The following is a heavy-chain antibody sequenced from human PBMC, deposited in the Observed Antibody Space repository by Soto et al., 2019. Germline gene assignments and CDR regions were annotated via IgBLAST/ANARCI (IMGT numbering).Heavy chain of an antibody. J-gene: IGHJ5*02. Sequence: SVKVSCKDSGYTFTSNGISWVRQAPGQGLEWMGWISAYNGNTNYAQKLQGRVTMTTDTSTSTAYMELRSLRSDDTAVYYCARELYDILTGSFKFDPWGQGTLVTVSS. D-gene: IGHD3-9*01. CDR2: ISAYNGNT. V-gene: IGHV1-18*01. CDR3: ARELYDILTGSFKFDP. CDR1: GYTFTSNG.